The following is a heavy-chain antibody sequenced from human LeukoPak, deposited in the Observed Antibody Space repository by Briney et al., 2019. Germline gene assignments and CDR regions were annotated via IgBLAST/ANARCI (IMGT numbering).Heavy chain of an antibody. D-gene: IGHD2-21*01. CDR2: ISTSSNTI. CDR1: GFTFSSYS. V-gene: IGHV3-48*01. Sequence: GGSLRLSCAASGFTFSSYSMNWVRQAPGKGLEWVSYISTSSNTIYYADSVKGRFTISRDSSKNTLFLQMNRLRPEDAAVYYCAKAPVTTCRGAYCYPFDYWGQGTLVTVSS. CDR3: AKAPVTTCRGAYCYPFDY. J-gene: IGHJ4*02.